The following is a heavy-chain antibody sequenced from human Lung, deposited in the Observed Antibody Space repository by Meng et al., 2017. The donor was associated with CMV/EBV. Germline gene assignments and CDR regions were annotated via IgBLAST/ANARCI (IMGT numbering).Heavy chain of an antibody. Sequence: SETLSLTCNISGDSMANFYWTWIRQPPGKGLEWVGSVFHTGDTKYNSSLKGRLTLSVDTSRKRVSLRLVSLNTADTATYYCARGRSCVDGVCYDDHNYFGPWGQGTXVTVSS. D-gene: IGHD2-21*02. J-gene: IGHJ5*02. CDR2: VFHTGDT. CDR1: GDSMANFY. CDR3: ARGRSCVDGVCYDDHNYFGP. V-gene: IGHV4-59*01.